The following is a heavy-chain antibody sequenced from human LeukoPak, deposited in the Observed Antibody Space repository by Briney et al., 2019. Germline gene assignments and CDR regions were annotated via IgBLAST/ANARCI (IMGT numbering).Heavy chain of an antibody. CDR3: ARSTGYCSAGSCYPQFDY. Sequence: ASVKVSCKASGYTFSSYGISWVRQAPGQGLEWMGWISAYNGNTNYAQKLQGRVTMSTDTSTSTAYMELSSLRSEDTAVYYCARSTGYCSAGSCYPQFDYWGQGTLVTVSS. CDR1: GYTFSSYG. J-gene: IGHJ4*02. D-gene: IGHD2-15*01. V-gene: IGHV1-18*01. CDR2: ISAYNGNT.